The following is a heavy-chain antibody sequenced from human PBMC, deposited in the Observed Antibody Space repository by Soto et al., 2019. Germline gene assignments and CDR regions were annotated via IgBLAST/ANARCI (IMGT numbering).Heavy chain of an antibody. CDR1: GLIFSDVW. Sequence: EVQLVESGGGLVKPGGSLRLSCAASGLIFSDVWMTWVRQAPGKGLEWVGRIKTKPDDGTIDYAAPVRGRFTISRDDSNNTLYLQMTSLTPEDTGVYYCTTSNLGVDFWGPGTLVTVSS. J-gene: IGHJ4*02. V-gene: IGHV3-15*01. CDR3: TTSNLGVDF. D-gene: IGHD1-1*01. CDR2: IKTKPDDGTI.